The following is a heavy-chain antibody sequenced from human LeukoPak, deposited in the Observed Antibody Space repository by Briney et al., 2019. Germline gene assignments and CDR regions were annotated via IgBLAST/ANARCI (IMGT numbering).Heavy chain of an antibody. CDR1: GFTFSSYE. J-gene: IGHJ4*02. V-gene: IGHV3-48*03. Sequence: GGALRLSCAASGFTFSSYEMNWVRQAPGKGLEWVSYISSSGSTIYYADSVKGRLTISRDNAKNSLYLQMNSLRVEDTAVYYCGRGHWGLDYWGQGTLVTVSS. CDR2: ISSSGSTI. D-gene: IGHD7-27*01. CDR3: GRGHWGLDY.